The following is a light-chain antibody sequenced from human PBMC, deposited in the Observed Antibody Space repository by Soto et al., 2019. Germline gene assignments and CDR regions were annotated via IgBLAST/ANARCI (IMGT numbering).Light chain of an antibody. V-gene: IGKV4-1*01. CDR3: QQYYSALPT. Sequence: DIVMTQSPDSLAVSLGERATINCKSSQNVLYSSDNKNYLAWYQQKSGQPPKVLIYWASTRDSGVTDRFSGSGSGTDFTLTISSRQAEDVAVYYCQQYYSALPTFGQGTKLEIK. CDR2: WAS. CDR1: QNVLYSSDNKNY. J-gene: IGKJ2*01.